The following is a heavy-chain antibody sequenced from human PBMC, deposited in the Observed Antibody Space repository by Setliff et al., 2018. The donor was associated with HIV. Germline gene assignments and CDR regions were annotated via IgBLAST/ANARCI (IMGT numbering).Heavy chain of an antibody. CDR3: ARSVHSLYGDYATYFDP. CDR2: IYPSDSDT. V-gene: IGHV5-51*01. Sequence: GESLKISCKGSGYSFTTHWIGWVRQMPGKGLEWMGIIYPSDSDTRYSPSFQGQVTISVDKSISTAYLQWSSLKASDTAMYYCARSVHSLYGDYATYFDPWGQGTQVTVS. D-gene: IGHD4-17*01. J-gene: IGHJ5*02. CDR1: GYSFTTHW.